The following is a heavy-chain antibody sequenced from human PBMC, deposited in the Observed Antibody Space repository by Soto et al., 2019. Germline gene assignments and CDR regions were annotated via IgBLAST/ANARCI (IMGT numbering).Heavy chain of an antibody. J-gene: IGHJ6*02. CDR1: GGSISSSSYY. CDR2: IYYSGST. D-gene: IGHD3-10*01. CDR3: ASRGGYYYGSGSYRPYYYGMDV. V-gene: IGHV4-39*01. Sequence: SETLSLTCTVSGGSISSSSYYWGWIRQPPGKGLEWIGSIYYSGSTYYNPSLKSRVTISVDTSKNQFSLKLSSVTAADTAVYYCASRGGYYYGSGSYRPYYYGMDVWVQGTTVT.